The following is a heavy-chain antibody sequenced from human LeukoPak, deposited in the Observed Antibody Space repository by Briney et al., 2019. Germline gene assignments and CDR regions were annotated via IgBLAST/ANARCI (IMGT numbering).Heavy chain of an antibody. CDR2: ISGSGGST. V-gene: IGHV3-23*01. J-gene: IGHJ5*02. CDR1: GFTFSSYA. CDR3: ARDASTYYYGSGSPNWFDP. D-gene: IGHD3-10*01. Sequence: PGGSLRLSCAASGFTFSSYAMSWVRQAPGKGLEWVSAISGSGGSTYYGDSVKGRFTISRDNSKNTLYLQMNSLRAEDTAVYYCARDASTYYYGSGSPNWFDPWGQGTLVTVSS.